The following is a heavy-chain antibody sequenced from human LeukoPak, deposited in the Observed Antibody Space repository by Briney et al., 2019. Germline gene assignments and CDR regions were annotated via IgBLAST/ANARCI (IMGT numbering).Heavy chain of an antibody. J-gene: IGHJ6*03. CDR3: ATFISGSGRNYYFYYMDV. D-gene: IGHD3-10*01. CDR2: IIPIFGSA. CDR1: GGTFSSYA. Sequence: SVKVCCKSSGGTFSSYAISWVRHAPGQGLELMVGIIPIFGSANYAQKFQGRIPITADKSTTTAYMELSSLRSDDTAVYYCATFISGSGRNYYFYYMDVWGKGTTVTVSS. V-gene: IGHV1-69*06.